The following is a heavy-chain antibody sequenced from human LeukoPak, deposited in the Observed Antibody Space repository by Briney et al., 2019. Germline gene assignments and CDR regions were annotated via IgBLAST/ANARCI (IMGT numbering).Heavy chain of an antibody. V-gene: IGHV3-30*01. Sequence: PGGSLRLSCEASGLSLSNYPMHWVRQAPGKGLEWITPITYDGAFAGGKTYYADSVKGRFTISRDNSKNTLYLQMNSLRGEDTAVYYCARDDYDSSGYRMGADYYYGMDVWGQGTTVTVSS. CDR3: ARDDYDSSGYRMGADYYYGMDV. CDR2: ITYDGAFAGGKT. CDR1: GLSLSNYP. D-gene: IGHD3-22*01. J-gene: IGHJ6*02.